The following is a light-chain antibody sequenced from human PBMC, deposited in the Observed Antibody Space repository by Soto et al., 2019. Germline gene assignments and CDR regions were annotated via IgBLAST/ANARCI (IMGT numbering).Light chain of an antibody. CDR3: SSYTSSSTLV. J-gene: IGLJ1*01. CDR2: DVT. V-gene: IGLV2-14*01. Sequence: QSALTQPAFVSGSPGQSITISCTGTNSDVGGYNSVSWYQQHPGKVPKLMIYDVTNRPSGVSNRFSGSKSGNTASLTISGLQAEDEADYYCSSYTSSSTLVFGTGTKLTVL. CDR1: NSDVGGYNS.